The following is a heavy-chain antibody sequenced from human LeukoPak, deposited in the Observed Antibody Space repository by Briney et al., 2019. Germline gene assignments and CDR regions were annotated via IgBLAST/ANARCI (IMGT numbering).Heavy chain of an antibody. D-gene: IGHD3-10*01. V-gene: IGHV4-39*01. Sequence: SETLSLTCTVSGGSISSSSYYWGWIRQPPGKGLEWIGSIYYSGSTYYNPSLKSRVTISVDTSKNQFSLKLSSVTAADTAVYYCARLTMVRGVSLGFDYWGQGTLVTVPS. CDR3: ARLTMVRGVSLGFDY. CDR2: IYYSGST. CDR1: GGSISSSSYY. J-gene: IGHJ4*02.